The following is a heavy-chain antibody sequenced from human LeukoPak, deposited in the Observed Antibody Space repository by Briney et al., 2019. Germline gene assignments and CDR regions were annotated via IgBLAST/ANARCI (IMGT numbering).Heavy chain of an antibody. V-gene: IGHV1-2*02. CDR1: GYTFTGYY. J-gene: IGHJ3*02. Sequence: ASVKVSCKASGYTFTGYYMHRVRQAPGQGLEWMGWINPNSGGTNYAQKFQGRVTMTRDTSISTAYMELSRLRSDDTAVYYCARMRLESLSFLEWLNRSGGAFDIWGQGTMVTVSS. CDR2: INPNSGGT. D-gene: IGHD3-3*01. CDR3: ARMRLESLSFLEWLNRSGGAFDI.